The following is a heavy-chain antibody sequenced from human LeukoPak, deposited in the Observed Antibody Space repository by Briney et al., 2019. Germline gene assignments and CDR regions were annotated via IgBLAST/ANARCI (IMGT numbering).Heavy chain of an antibody. D-gene: IGHD4-17*01. CDR3: ARDLVTVTKGFDI. CDR2: ISYIGST. Sequence: SETLSLTCAVSGDSFSSHDWTWVRQPPGKGLEWIGYISYIGSTNYNPSLKSRVTISIDTSKNKFSLKLSSVTAADTAVYYCARDLVTVTKGFDIWGQGTMVSVSS. V-gene: IGHV4-59*11. J-gene: IGHJ3*02. CDR1: GDSFSSHD.